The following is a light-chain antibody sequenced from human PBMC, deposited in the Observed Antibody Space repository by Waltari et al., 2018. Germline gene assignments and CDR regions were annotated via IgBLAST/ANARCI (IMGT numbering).Light chain of an antibody. V-gene: IGLV2-14*01. J-gene: IGLJ2*01. CDR2: DVS. CDR1: SSDVGGYTY. CDR3: SSYTSSSTLV. Sequence: QSALTQPASVSGSPGQSLTISCPGTSSDVGGYTYVSWYQQHPGKAPKLMIYDVSNRPSGVSNRFSGSKSGNTASLTISGLQAEDEADYYCSSYTSSSTLVFGGGTKLTVL.